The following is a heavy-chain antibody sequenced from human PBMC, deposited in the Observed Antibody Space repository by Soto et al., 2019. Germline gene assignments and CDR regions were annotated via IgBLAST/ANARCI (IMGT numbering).Heavy chain of an antibody. J-gene: IGHJ6*02. Sequence: QVHLVESGGGLVKPGGSLRLSCAASGFTFSDYYMSWIRQAPVKGPEWVSSISSSGGTIYYADSVKGRFTISRDNAKNSLYLQMNSLRAEDTALYYCARDYCSRTNCPNNGMDVWGQGTTVTVSS. CDR3: ARDYCSRTNCPNNGMDV. CDR1: GFTFSDYY. V-gene: IGHV3-11*01. CDR2: ISSSGGTI. D-gene: IGHD2-2*01.